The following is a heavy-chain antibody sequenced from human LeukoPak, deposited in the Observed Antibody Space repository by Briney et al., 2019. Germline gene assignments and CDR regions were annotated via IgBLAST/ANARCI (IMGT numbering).Heavy chain of an antibody. D-gene: IGHD3-10*01. V-gene: IGHV3-15*01. CDR2: IKSKTDGGTT. CDR3: TTVVVTMVRGVRDY. J-gene: IGHJ4*02. Sequence: GGSLRLSCAASGFTFSSYAMHWVRQAPGKGLEWVGRIKSKTDGGTTDYAAPVKGRFTISRDDSKNTLYLQMNSLKTEDTAVYYCTTVVVTMVRGVRDYWGQGTLVTVSS. CDR1: GFTFSSYA.